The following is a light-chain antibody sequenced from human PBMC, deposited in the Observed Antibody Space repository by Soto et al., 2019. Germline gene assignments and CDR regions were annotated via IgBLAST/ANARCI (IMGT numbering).Light chain of an antibody. V-gene: IGLV2-14*01. Sequence: QSALTQPASVSGSPGQSITISCTGTSSDVGGYNFVSWYQQHPGKAPKLMIYAVSNRPSGVSNRFSGSKSGNTASLTISGRQAEDEADYYCSSYASSSPVVFGGGTKLTVL. CDR2: AVS. J-gene: IGLJ3*02. CDR3: SSYASSSPVV. CDR1: SSDVGGYNF.